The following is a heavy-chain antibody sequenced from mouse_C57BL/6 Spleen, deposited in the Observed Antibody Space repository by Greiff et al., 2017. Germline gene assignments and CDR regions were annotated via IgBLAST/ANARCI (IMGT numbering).Heavy chain of an antibody. CDR1: GYSFTSYY. CDR2: IYPGSGNT. V-gene: IGHV1-66*01. D-gene: IGHD2-4*01. CDR3: ARWYDYEGAMDY. Sequence: VQLQQSGPELVKPGASVKISCKASGYSFTSYYIHWVKQRPGQGLEWIGWIYPGSGNTKYNEKFKGKATLTADTASSTAYMQLSSLTSEDSAVYYCARWYDYEGAMDYWGQGTSVTVSS. J-gene: IGHJ4*01.